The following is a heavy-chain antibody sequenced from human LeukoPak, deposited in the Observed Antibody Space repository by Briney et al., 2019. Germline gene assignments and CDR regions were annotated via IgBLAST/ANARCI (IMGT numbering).Heavy chain of an antibody. V-gene: IGHV3-74*01. CDR1: GFTFSSYW. CDR2: INSDGSST. D-gene: IGHD3-3*01. J-gene: IGHJ4*02. Sequence: PGGSLRLSCAASGFTFSSYWMHWVRQAPGKGLVWVSRINSDGSSTSYADSVKGRITISRDNSKNTLYLQMNSLRAEDTAVYYCAKRSVTFSRVGGFDYWGQGTLVTVSS. CDR3: AKRSVTFSRVGGFDY.